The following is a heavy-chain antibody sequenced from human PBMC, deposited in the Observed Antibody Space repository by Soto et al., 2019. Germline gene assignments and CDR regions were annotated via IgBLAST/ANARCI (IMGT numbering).Heavy chain of an antibody. CDR3: ARQHSRRGGLGTTIFGVVTRYYGMDV. Sequence: SETLSLTCTVSGGSISSSSYYWGWIRQPPGKGLEWIGSIYYSGSTYYNPSLKSRVTISVDTSKNQFSLKLSSVTAADTAVYYCARQHSRRGGLGTTIFGVVTRYYGMDVWGQGTTVTVSS. J-gene: IGHJ6*02. D-gene: IGHD3-3*01. CDR1: GGSISSSSYY. CDR2: IYYSGST. V-gene: IGHV4-39*01.